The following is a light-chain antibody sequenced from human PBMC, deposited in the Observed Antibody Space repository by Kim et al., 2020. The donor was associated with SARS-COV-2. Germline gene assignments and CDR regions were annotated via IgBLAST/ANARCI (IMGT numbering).Light chain of an antibody. CDR2: DAS. J-gene: IGKJ3*01. V-gene: IGKV3-15*01. Sequence: EIVVTQSPATLSVSPGERVTLSCRVSENVGDYVAWYRQKPGQAPRLLIFDASSRATGVSDTFSGSRSGTDFTLTISSVQPEDFGVYYCEKYTGWPPAFGPGTKVDIK. CDR3: EKYTGWPPA. CDR1: ENVGDY.